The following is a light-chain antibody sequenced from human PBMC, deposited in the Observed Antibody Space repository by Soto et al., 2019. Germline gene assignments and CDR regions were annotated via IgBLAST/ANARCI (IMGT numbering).Light chain of an antibody. CDR1: SSDVGSYNL. Sequence: QSALTQPASVSGSPGQSITISCTGTSSDVGSYNLVSWYQQHPGKAPKLMIYEGSKRPSGVSNRFSGSKSGNTASLTISGLQSEEEADYYCCSYAGSSTVLFGGGTQVTVL. CDR3: CSYAGSSTVL. CDR2: EGS. V-gene: IGLV2-23*01. J-gene: IGLJ2*01.